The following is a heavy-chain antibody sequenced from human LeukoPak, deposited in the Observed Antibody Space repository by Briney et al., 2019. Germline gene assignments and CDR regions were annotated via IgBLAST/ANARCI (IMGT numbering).Heavy chain of an antibody. D-gene: IGHD1-1*01. CDR2: MNPNSGNT. Sequence: GASVKVSCKASGSTFTSYDINWVRQATGQGLEWMGWMNPNSGNTGYAQKFQGRVTMTRNTSISTAYMELSSLRSEDTAVYYCARGRPTGTTFWFDPWGQGTLVTVSS. V-gene: IGHV1-8*01. CDR3: ARGRPTGTTFWFDP. CDR1: GSTFTSYD. J-gene: IGHJ5*02.